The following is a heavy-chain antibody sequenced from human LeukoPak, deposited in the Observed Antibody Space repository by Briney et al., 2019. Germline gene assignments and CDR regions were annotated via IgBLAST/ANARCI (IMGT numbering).Heavy chain of an antibody. J-gene: IGHJ4*02. V-gene: IGHV3-23*01. CDR1: GFTFSSYA. D-gene: IGHD3-3*01. CDR2: ISGGGGSA. Sequence: GGSLRLSCAASGFTFSSYAMSWVRQAPGKGLEWVSAISGGGGSAYYADSVKGRFTISRDNSKNTLYLQMNSLRAEDTAVYYCAKRVDDFWSGYKNPAQRPDYWGQGTLVTVSS. CDR3: AKRVDDFWSGYKNPAQRPDY.